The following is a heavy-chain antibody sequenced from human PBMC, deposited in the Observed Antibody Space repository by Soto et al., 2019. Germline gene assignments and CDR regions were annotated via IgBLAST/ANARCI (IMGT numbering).Heavy chain of an antibody. J-gene: IGHJ4*02. CDR3: AKDGSGHPYYQEN. Sequence: SETLSLTCVVSGGSISSSNWWSWVRPPPGKGLEWIGEIYHIGTTNYNPSLKSRVTMSFDKSKNQFSLKVTSVTAADTAVYYCAKDGSGHPYYQENWGEGTIVIFSS. D-gene: IGHD3-3*01. CDR2: IYHIGTT. V-gene: IGHV4-4*02. CDR1: GGSISSSNW.